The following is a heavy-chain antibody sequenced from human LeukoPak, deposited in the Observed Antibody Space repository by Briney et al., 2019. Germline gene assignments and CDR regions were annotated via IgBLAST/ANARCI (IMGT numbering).Heavy chain of an antibody. V-gene: IGHV1-8*01. CDR3: ARGSESSKLTSGFQSFDWLSDSFDL. Sequence: ASVKVSCKTSGYSFTNHDINWVRQATGQGLEWMGWMSPNSGKTGYAQKFQGRVTMSKNTSMSTAYTELSSMTSEDTAVYYCARGSESSKLTSGFQSFDWLSDSFDLWGQGTIVTVSS. J-gene: IGHJ3*01. CDR1: GYSFTNHD. CDR2: MSPNSGKT. D-gene: IGHD3-9*01.